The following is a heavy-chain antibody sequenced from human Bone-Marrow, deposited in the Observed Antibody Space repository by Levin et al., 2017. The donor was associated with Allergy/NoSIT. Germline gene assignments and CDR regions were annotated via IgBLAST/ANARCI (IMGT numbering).Heavy chain of an antibody. Sequence: QAGGSLRLSCAASGFTFSSYDMQWVRQPTGKGLEWVSAIGSDGDAFHSTSVRGRFTTSRKNAANSLYLQMNSLTVGDTAVYYCARGHYDRNGDYGFDYWGQGTLVTVSS. CDR2: IGSDGDA. CDR3: ARGHYDRNGDYGFDY. V-gene: IGHV3-13*01. J-gene: IGHJ4*02. CDR1: GFTFSSYD. D-gene: IGHD3-22*01.